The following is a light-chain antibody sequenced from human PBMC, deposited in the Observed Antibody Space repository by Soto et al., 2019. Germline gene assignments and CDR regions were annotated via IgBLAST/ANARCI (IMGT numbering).Light chain of an antibody. CDR3: MQALQTPT. J-gene: IGKJ1*01. CDR2: LGS. CDR1: QSLLHSNGYNY. V-gene: IGKV2-28*01. Sequence: DIVMTQSPLSLPVTPGEPASISCRSSQSLLHSNGYNYLDWYLQKPGQSPQLLIYLGSNRSSGVTDRFSCSGSGTDCTLQISRVEAEDVGVYYCMQALQTPTFGQGTKVEIK.